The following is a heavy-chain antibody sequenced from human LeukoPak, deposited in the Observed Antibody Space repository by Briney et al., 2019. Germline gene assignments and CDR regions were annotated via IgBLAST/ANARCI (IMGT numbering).Heavy chain of an antibody. CDR1: GYTFTSHG. CDR2: IGAYNGDT. J-gene: IGHJ4*02. D-gene: IGHD3-10*01. CDR3: GRGGSGSYYDY. Sequence: GASVKVSCKASGYTFTSHGITWVRQAPGQGLEWVGWIGAYNGDTKYPENFRGRVTMTTDTLTNTAYMELRNLRSDDTAVYYCGRGGSGSYYDYWGQGTLVTVSS. V-gene: IGHV1-18*01.